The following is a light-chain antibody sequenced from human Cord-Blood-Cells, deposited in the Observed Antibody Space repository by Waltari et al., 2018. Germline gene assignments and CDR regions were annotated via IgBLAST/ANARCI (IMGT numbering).Light chain of an antibody. J-gene: IGKJ1*01. V-gene: IGKV3-15*01. Sequence: EIVMTQSPATLSVSPGERATLSCRASQSVSSNLAWYQQKPGQAPRLLIYGASTRATGIPASFSGSRSRTEFTLTISSLQSEDFAVYYCQQYNNWPRTFGQGTKVEIK. CDR3: QQYNNWPRT. CDR1: QSVSSN. CDR2: GAS.